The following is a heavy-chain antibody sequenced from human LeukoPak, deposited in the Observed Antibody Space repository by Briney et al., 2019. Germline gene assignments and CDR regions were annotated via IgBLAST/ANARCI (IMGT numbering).Heavy chain of an antibody. Sequence: SETLSLTCTVSGGSISSYYWSGIRQPSGKGLEWMGYIYYSGSTNYNPSLKSRVTISVDTSKNQFSLKLSSVTAADTAVYYCALIVYDSSGYYYFDYWGQGTLVTVSS. CDR3: ALIVYDSSGYYYFDY. J-gene: IGHJ4*02. CDR2: IYYSGST. CDR1: GGSISSYY. D-gene: IGHD3-22*01. V-gene: IGHV4-59*01.